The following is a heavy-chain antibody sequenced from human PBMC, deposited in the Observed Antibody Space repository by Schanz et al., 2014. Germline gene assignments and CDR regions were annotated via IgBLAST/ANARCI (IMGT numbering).Heavy chain of an antibody. J-gene: IGHJ6*02. CDR2: ISAYNGHT. CDR3: ARAKRFGDMDV. V-gene: IGHV1-18*01. CDR1: GYTFISYG. D-gene: IGHD3-10*01. Sequence: QVQLVQSGAAVKKPGASVKVSCKASGYTFISYGIKWVRQAPGQGLEWMRWISAYNGHTDYAQKLQGRVTLTTDTSTSTAYMELRNLRSDDTAVYYCARAKRFGDMDVWGQGTTVTVSS.